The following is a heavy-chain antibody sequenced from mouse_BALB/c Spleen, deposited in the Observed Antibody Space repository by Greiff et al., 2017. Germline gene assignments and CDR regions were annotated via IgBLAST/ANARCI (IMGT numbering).Heavy chain of an antibody. J-gene: IGHJ3*01. Sequence: DVKLVESGGGLVKPGGSLKLSCAASGFTFSDYYMYWVRQTPEKRLEWVATISDGGSYTYYPDSVKGRFTISRDNAKNNLYLQMSSLKSEDTAMYYCAREGDGNYAFAYWGQGTLVTVSA. CDR1: GFTFSDYY. CDR3: AREGDGNYAFAY. V-gene: IGHV5-4*02. D-gene: IGHD2-1*01. CDR2: ISDGGSYT.